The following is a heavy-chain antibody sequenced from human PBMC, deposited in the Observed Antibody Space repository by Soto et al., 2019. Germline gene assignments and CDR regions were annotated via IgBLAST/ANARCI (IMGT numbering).Heavy chain of an antibody. V-gene: IGHV1-18*01. J-gene: IGHJ6*01. Sequence: QVQLVQSRAEVKNPGASVKVSCKASGCSFTRYGIAWARQAPGQGLEWMGWINTYNGNTNYAQNLQGRVTLTTDTSTSTAYMELTSLRSNDTAIYYCAMVDVYVTPSPQDVW. CDR3: AMVDVYVTPSPQDV. CDR2: INTYNGNT. CDR1: GCSFTRYG. D-gene: IGHD3-16*01.